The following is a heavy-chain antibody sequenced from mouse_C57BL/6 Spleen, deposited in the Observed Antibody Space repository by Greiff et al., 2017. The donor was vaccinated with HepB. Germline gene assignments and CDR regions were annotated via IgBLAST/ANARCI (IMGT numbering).Heavy chain of an antibody. Sequence: EVKLQESGEGLVKPGGSLKLSCAASGFTFSSYAMSWVRQTPEKRLEWVAYISSGGDYIYYADTVKGRFTISRDNARNTLYLQMSSLKSEDTAMYYCTRDDGNYEGFAYWGQGTLVTVSA. J-gene: IGHJ3*01. D-gene: IGHD2-3*01. CDR2: ISSGGDYI. V-gene: IGHV5-9-1*02. CDR3: TRDDGNYEGFAY. CDR1: GFTFSSYA.